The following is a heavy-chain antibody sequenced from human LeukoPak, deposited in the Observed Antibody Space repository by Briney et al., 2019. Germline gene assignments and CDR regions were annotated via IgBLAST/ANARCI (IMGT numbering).Heavy chain of an antibody. CDR3: AREDSSGYPEGAFDY. D-gene: IGHD3-22*01. CDR2: ISAHNGNT. J-gene: IGHJ4*02. CDR1: GYTFTGYY. V-gene: IGHV1-18*04. Sequence: ASVKVSCKASGYTFTGYYMHWVRQAPGQGLEWMGWISAHNGNTNYAQKLQGRVTMTTDTSTSTAYMELRSLRSDDTAVYYCAREDSSGYPEGAFDYWGQGTLVTVSS.